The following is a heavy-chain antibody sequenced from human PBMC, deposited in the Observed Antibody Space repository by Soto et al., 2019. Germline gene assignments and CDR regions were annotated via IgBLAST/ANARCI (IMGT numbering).Heavy chain of an antibody. CDR3: ARVWYDISHAFEI. V-gene: IGHV1-3*01. J-gene: IGHJ3*02. CDR1: GYTFTSYA. CDR2: INAGNGNT. Sequence: QVQLVQSGAEVKKPGASVKVSCKASGYTFTSYAMHWVRQAPGQRLEWMGWINAGNGNTKYSQKFQGRVTITRDTSASRGYMELSSLTSEDTAVYYCARVWYDISHAFEIWGQGTMVTVSS. D-gene: IGHD3-9*01.